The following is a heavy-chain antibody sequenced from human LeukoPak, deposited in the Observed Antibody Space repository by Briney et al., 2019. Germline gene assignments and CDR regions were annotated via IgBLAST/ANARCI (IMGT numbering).Heavy chain of an antibody. D-gene: IGHD6-13*01. CDR2: IYPSGST. Sequence: PSETLSLTCTVSGGSISSGRHYWSWVRQPAGKGLEWIGRIYPSGSTSYNPSLLRRVTISVDTSKNQFSLNLYSVTAADTAVYYCARVTGYMTEDYFDYWGQGTLITVSS. V-gene: IGHV4-61*02. J-gene: IGHJ4*02. CDR3: ARVTGYMTEDYFDY. CDR1: GGSISSGRHY.